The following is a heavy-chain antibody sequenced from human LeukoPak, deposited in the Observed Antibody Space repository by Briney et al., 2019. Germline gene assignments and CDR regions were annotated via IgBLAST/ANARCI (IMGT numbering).Heavy chain of an antibody. CDR3: ARALRYYYDSSGYALDAFDV. CDR1: GGSISSYY. CDR2: IYYSGST. J-gene: IGHJ3*01. Sequence: EASGTLSLTCTVSGGSISSYYWSWIRQPPGKRLEWIGHIYYSGSTNYNPSLKSRVTMSVDTSKNQFSLKLSSVTAADTAVYYCARALRYYYDSSGYALDAFDVWGPGTMVTVSS. V-gene: IGHV4-59*12. D-gene: IGHD3-22*01.